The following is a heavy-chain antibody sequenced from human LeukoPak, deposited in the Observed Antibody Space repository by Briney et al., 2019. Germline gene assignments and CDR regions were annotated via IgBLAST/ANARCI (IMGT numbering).Heavy chain of an antibody. CDR2: IYHSGTT. D-gene: IGHD2-21*02. CDR3: ARVLPDCGTDCEDVFDI. Sequence: SETLSLTCAVSGGPISSDNWWIWVRQSPWKGLEWIGEIYHSGTTNYNPSLKSRVIMSVDKSKNQFSLNLNSVTAADTAVYYCARVLPDCGTDCEDVFDIWGQGTMVTVSS. V-gene: IGHV4-4*02. J-gene: IGHJ3*02. CDR1: GGPISSDNW.